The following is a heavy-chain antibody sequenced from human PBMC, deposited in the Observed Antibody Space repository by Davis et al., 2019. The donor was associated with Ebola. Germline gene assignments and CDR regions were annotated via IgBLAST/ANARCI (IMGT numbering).Heavy chain of an antibody. D-gene: IGHD3-10*01. CDR3: AKFDHYYGSGSYVY. V-gene: IGHV3-23*01. CDR1: GFTFSSYA. CDR2: ISGSGGST. J-gene: IGHJ4*02. Sequence: PGGSLRLSCAASGFTFSSYAMSWVRQAPGKGLEWVSAISGSGGSTYYADSVKGRFTISRDNSKNTLYLQMNSLRAEDTAVYYCAKFDHYYGSGSYVYWGQGTLVTVSS.